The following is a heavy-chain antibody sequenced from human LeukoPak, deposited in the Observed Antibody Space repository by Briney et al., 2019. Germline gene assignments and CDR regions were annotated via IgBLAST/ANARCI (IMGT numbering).Heavy chain of an antibody. J-gene: IGHJ4*02. CDR3: ASSGGGYSGYDFGGGDY. V-gene: IGHV1-69*04. D-gene: IGHD5-12*01. CDR1: GGTFSSYA. CDR2: IIPILGIA. Sequence: ASVKVSCKASGGTFSSYAISWVRQAPGQGLEWMGRIIPILGIANYAQKFQGRVTITADKSTSTAYMELSSLRSEDTAVYYSASSGGGYSGYDFGGGDYWGQGTLVTVSS.